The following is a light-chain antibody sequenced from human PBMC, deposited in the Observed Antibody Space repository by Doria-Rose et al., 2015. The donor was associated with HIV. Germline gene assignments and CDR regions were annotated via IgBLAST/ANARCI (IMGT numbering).Light chain of an antibody. CDR2: AAS. CDR3: LQHNTYPLT. J-gene: IGKJ4*01. V-gene: IGKV1-17*01. CDR1: QSISSY. Sequence: DIRLTQSPSSLSASVGDRVTITCRASQSISSYLNWYQQKPGKAPKRLIYAASSLQSGVPSRFSGSGSGTEFTLTISSLQPEDSATYYCLQHNTYPLTFGGGTKVEIK.